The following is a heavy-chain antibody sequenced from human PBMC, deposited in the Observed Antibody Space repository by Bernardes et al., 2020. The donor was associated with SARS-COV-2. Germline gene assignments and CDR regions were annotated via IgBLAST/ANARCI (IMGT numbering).Heavy chain of an antibody. CDR3: AKGRAFFDY. V-gene: IGHV3-23*01. D-gene: IGHD3-16*01. CDR1: GFTFNSYV. CDR2: ISGSGGST. J-gene: IGHJ4*02. Sequence: GGSLRLSCAASGFTFNSYVMSWVRQAPGKGLEWVSTISGSGGSTYYADSVKGRFTISRDNSKNTLYLQMNSLRAEDTAVYYCAKGRAFFDYWGQGTLVTGSS.